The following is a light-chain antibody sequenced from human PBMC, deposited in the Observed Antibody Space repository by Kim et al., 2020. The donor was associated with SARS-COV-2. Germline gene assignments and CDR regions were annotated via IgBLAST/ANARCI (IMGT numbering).Light chain of an antibody. J-gene: IGLJ2*01. CDR3: SSYTNTNNLV. CDR1: SSDVGGHNY. V-gene: IGLV2-8*01. CDR2: EVN. Sequence: GQSVTTSCTGTSSDVGGHNYVCWYRQHPGKAPKLLIFEVNKRPFGVPDRFSGSKSGNTASLTVSGLQAEDEADYYCSSYTNTNNLVFGGGTKLTVL.